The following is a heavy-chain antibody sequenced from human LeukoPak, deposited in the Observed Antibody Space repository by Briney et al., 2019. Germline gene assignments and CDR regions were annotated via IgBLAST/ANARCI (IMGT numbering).Heavy chain of an antibody. D-gene: IGHD4-17*01. CDR3: ARGADYGDYEFGPFDI. Sequence: SVKVSCKASGGTFSSYAISWVRQAPGQGLEWMGGIIPIFGTANYAQKFQGRVTITADESTSTAYMELRSLRSDDTAVYYCARGADYGDYEFGPFDIWGQGTMVTVSS. J-gene: IGHJ3*02. CDR1: GGTFSSYA. CDR2: IIPIFGTA. V-gene: IGHV1-69*13.